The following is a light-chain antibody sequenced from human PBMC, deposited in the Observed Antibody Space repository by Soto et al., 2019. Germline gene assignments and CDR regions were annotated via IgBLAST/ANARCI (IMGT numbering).Light chain of an antibody. V-gene: IGKV1-5*03. CDR3: QHYNSYSAA. CDR2: KAS. Sequence: DIQMTQSPSTLSGSVGDRVTITCRASQTISSRLAWYQQKPGKAPKLLIYKASTLKSGVPSRFSGSGSGTEFTLTISSLQPDDFATYYCQHYNSYSAAFGQGTKVDIK. CDR1: QTISSR. J-gene: IGKJ1*01.